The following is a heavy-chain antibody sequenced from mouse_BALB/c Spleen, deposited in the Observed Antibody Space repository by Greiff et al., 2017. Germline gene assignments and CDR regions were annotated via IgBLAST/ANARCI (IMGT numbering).Heavy chain of an antibody. CDR1: GYTFTSYT. V-gene: IGHV1-4*02. J-gene: IGHJ1*01. D-gene: IGHD1-3*01. Sequence: QVQLQQSAAELARPGASVKMSCKASGYTFTSYTMHWVKQRPGQGLEWIGYINPSSGYTEYNQKFKDKTTLTADKSSSTAYMQLSSLTSEDSAVYYCARGITGYFDVWGAGTTVTVSS. CDR3: ARGITGYFDV. CDR2: INPSSGYT.